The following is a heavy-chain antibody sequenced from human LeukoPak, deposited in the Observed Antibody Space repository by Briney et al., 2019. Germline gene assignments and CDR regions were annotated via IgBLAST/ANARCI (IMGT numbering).Heavy chain of an antibody. Sequence: GGSLRLSCAASGFTFSSYAMSWVRQAPGKGLEWVSAISGSGGSTYYADSVKGRFTISRDNSKNTLNLQMNGLGAEDSAVYYCAEDQSAQYYDILTGYYSYYYYGMDVWGQGTTVTVSS. V-gene: IGHV3-23*01. CDR3: AEDQSAQYYDILTGYYSYYYYGMDV. CDR2: ISGSGGST. J-gene: IGHJ6*02. D-gene: IGHD3-9*01. CDR1: GFTFSSYA.